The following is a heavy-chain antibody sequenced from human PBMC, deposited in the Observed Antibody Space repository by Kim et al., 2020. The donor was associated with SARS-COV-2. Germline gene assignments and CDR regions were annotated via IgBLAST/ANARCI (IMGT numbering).Heavy chain of an antibody. D-gene: IGHD5-18*01. J-gene: IGHJ4*02. V-gene: IGHV3-73*01. Sequence: GGSLRLSCAASGFTFSGSFMLWVRQASGKGLEWVGRIGIKANSYATAYAASVKGRFTISRDDSKNTAYLQMNSLITEDTAVYYCVSRSRGGYSPPIDYWGQGTLVTVSS. CDR3: VSRSRGGYSPPIDY. CDR2: IGIKANSYAT. CDR1: GFTFSGSF.